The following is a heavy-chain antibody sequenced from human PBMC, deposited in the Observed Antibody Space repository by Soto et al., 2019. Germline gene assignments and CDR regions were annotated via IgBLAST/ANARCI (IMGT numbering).Heavy chain of an antibody. D-gene: IGHD6-13*01. J-gene: IGHJ6*03. Sequence: PGGSLRLSCAASGFTFDDYSMHWVRQAPGKGLEWVSGISWNSGSIGYADSVKGRFTISRDNAKNSLYLQMNSLRAEDTALYYCAKHSAAGTFRYYYMDVWGKGTTVTVSS. V-gene: IGHV3-9*01. CDR1: GFTFDDYS. CDR3: AKHSAAGTFRYYYMDV. CDR2: ISWNSGSI.